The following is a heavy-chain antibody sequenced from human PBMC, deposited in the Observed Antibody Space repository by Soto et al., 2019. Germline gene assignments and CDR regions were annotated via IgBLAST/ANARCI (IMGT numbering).Heavy chain of an antibody. CDR1: GGSISSYY. V-gene: IGHV4-59*01. CDR3: ASFLTGYSDY. D-gene: IGHD3-9*01. J-gene: IGHJ4*02. CDR2: IYYSGST. Sequence: SETLSLTCTVSGGSISSYYWSWIRQPPGKGLEWIGYIYYSGSTNYNPSLKSRVTISVDTSKNQFSLKLSSVTAADTAVYYCASFLTGYSDYWGQGTLVTVPQ.